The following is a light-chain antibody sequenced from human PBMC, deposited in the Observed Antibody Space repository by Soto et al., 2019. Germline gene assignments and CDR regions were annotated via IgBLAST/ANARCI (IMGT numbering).Light chain of an antibody. J-gene: IGKJ5*01. CDR2: DAT. CDR3: QQYNNWPPIT. Sequence: DIQMTQSPSTLSASVGDSVTITCRASQSITIWLAWYQQKPGKAPKLLIYDATNLEIGVPSRFSGSGSGTDFTLTISSLQSEDFAVYYCQQYNNWPPITFGQGTRLEIK. V-gene: IGKV1-5*01. CDR1: QSITIW.